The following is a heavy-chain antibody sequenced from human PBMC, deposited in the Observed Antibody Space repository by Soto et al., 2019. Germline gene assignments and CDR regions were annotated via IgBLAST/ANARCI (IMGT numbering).Heavy chain of an antibody. Sequence: ASVKVSCKASGYTFTTFGISWVRQSPGQGLEWMGWIDPKNGNTKEAQKFQGRVTMTTVTSTSTAYMELRSLRSDDTAVYYCAKEYCDSSRCYLPDYWGQGALVTVSS. V-gene: IGHV1-18*01. D-gene: IGHD2-2*01. J-gene: IGHJ4*02. CDR1: GYTFTTFG. CDR3: AKEYCDSSRCYLPDY. CDR2: IDPKNGNT.